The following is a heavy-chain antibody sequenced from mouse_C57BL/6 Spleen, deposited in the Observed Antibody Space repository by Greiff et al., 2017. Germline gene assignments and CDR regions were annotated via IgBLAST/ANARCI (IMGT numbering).Heavy chain of an antibody. CDR2: IYPGGGYT. CDR3: ARDYGSSYRYFDY. J-gene: IGHJ2*01. D-gene: IGHD1-1*01. CDR1: GYTFTNYW. Sequence: QVQLKQSGAELVRPGTSVKMSCKASGYTFTNYWIGWAKQRPGHGLEWIGDIYPGGGYTNYNEKFKGKATLTADKSSSTAYMQLSSLTSEDSAIYYCARDYGSSYRYFDYWGQGTTLTVSS. V-gene: IGHV1-63*01.